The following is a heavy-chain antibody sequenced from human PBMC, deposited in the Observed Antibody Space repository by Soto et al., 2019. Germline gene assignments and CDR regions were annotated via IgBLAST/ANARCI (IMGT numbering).Heavy chain of an antibody. J-gene: IGHJ5*02. V-gene: IGHV5-51*01. Sequence: GESLKISCKGAGYSFTSYWIGWVRQMPGKGLEWMGIIYPGDSDTRYSPPFQGQVTISADKSISTAYLQWSSLKASDTAMYYCARQALAAAGTGYNWFDPWGQGTLVTVSS. D-gene: IGHD6-13*01. CDR3: ARQALAAAGTGYNWFDP. CDR2: IYPGDSDT. CDR1: GYSFTSYW.